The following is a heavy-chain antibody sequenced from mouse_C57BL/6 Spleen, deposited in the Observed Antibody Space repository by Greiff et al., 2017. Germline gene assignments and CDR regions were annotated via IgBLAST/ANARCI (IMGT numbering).Heavy chain of an antibody. Sequence: QVQLKESGAELVRPGASVTLSCKASGYTFTDYEMHWVKQTPVHGLEWIGAIDPETGGTAYNQKFKGKAILTADKSSSTAYMELRSLTSEDSAVXYCTRWEFITTVVAPRKNAMDYWGQGTSVTVSS. CDR3: TRWEFITTVVAPRKNAMDY. CDR2: IDPETGGT. D-gene: IGHD1-1*01. J-gene: IGHJ4*01. CDR1: GYTFTDYE. V-gene: IGHV1-15*01.